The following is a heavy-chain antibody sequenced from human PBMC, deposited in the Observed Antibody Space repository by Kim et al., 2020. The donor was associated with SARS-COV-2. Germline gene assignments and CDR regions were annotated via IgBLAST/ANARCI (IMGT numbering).Heavy chain of an antibody. Sequence: VKGRFTISRDQSKNTLYIKTDSLRAEDTAVYYCARVRREDYGGNPGFFDYWGQGTLVTVSS. D-gene: IGHD4-17*01. CDR3: ARVRREDYGGNPGFFDY. J-gene: IGHJ4*02. V-gene: IGHV3-53*01.